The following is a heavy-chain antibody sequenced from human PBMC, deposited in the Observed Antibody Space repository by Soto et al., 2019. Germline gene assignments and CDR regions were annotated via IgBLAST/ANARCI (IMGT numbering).Heavy chain of an antibody. Sequence: QVQLVQSGAEVKKPGASVKVSCKASGYTFTGYYMHWVRQAPGQGLEWMGWINPNSGGTNYAQKFQGWVNMTRDTSLSTDYMELRRLRSDDTAVYYCARGYCSSTSGRLWLQWFDPWWQGTLVTVSS. D-gene: IGHD2-2*01. V-gene: IGHV1-2*04. CDR2: INPNSGGT. CDR1: GYTFTGYY. J-gene: IGHJ5*02. CDR3: ARGYCSSTSGRLWLQWFDP.